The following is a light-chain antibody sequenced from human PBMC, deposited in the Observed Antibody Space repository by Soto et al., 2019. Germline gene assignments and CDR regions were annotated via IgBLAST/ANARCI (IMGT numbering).Light chain of an antibody. CDR2: GAS. CDR1: QSVSSSY. CDR3: QQYGSSPWT. Sequence: EIVLTQSPGTLSLSPGERATLSCRASQSVSSSYLAWYQQKPGQAPRLLIYGASSRATGIPDRFSGSGSGTDFTLTNSRLEPEDFAVYYCQQYGSSPWTFGQRDQGGNQT. J-gene: IGKJ1*01. V-gene: IGKV3-20*01.